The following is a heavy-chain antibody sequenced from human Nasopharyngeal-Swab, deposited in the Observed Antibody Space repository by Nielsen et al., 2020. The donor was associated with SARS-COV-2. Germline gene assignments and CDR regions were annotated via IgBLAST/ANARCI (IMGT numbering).Heavy chain of an antibody. D-gene: IGHD3-16*01. CDR1: GFTFSRNS. J-gene: IGHJ4*02. CDR2: ISADGSGK. CDR3: AKEDDGHSQIDY. V-gene: IGHV3-30*18. Sequence: GGSLRLSCAASGFTFSRNSIHRVRQAPGKGPEWVAVISADGSGKYYADSVKGQFTISRDNSNNTLYLQMNSLTVEDAALYYCAKEDDGHSQIDYWGQGTLVTVSS.